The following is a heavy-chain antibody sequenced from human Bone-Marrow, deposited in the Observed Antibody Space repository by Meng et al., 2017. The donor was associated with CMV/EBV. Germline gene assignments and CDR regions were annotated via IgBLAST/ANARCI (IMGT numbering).Heavy chain of an antibody. CDR2: IYSGGST. V-gene: IGHV3-66*02. Sequence: GGSLRLSCAASGFTVSSNYMSWVRQAPGKGLEWVSVIYSGGSTYYADSVKGRFTISRDNSKNTLYLQMNSLRAEDTAVYYCARAPAVPAADTYYYYGMDVWGQGTTVTVSS. CDR3: ARAPAVPAADTYYYYGMDV. D-gene: IGHD2-2*01. CDR1: GFTVSSNY. J-gene: IGHJ6*02.